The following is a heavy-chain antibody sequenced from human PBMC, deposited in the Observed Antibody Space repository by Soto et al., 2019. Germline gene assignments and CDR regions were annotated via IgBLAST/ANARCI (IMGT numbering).Heavy chain of an antibody. CDR3: ATERSAQYFDY. CDR1: GGTFSSHG. CDR2: IMLTFGSA. V-gene: IGHV1-69*06. J-gene: IGHJ4*02. Sequence: QVQLLQSGTALQKPGSSVKVSCKASGGTFSSHGIAWVRQVPGQGLEWVGGIMLTFGSATYAPKFQGRVTISADKSTSTAYMELRSLRSEDTAVYYCATERSAQYFDYWGQGTLVTVSS. D-gene: IGHD1-1*01.